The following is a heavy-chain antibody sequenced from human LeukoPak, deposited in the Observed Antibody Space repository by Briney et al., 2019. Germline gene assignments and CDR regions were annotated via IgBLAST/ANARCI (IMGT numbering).Heavy chain of an antibody. CDR2: FYHGGST. Sequence: SETLSLTCTVSGYSISTGYYWDWIRQPPGKGLEWIGTFYHGGSTYYNPSLKSRVTISVDTSKNQFSLNLTSVTAADTAVYYCARGLWFGDENPPYFDYWGQGILVTVSS. CDR3: ARGLWFGDENPPYFDY. D-gene: IGHD3-10*01. CDR1: GYSISTGYY. J-gene: IGHJ4*02. V-gene: IGHV4-38-2*02.